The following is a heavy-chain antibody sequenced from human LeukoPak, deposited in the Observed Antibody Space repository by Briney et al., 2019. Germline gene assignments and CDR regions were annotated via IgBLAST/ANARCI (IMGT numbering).Heavy chain of an antibody. CDR2: ISGSGSDL. J-gene: IGHJ3*02. V-gene: IGHV3-11*04. CDR1: GFSFSDYN. D-gene: IGHD3-10*01. CDR3: ARSGGDDDAFDI. Sequence: GGSLRLSCVACGFSFSDYNMSWIRQAPGRGLEWISYISGSGSDLYYADSVKGRFTISRENAKNSLYLQMNSLRAGDTAVYYCARSGGDDDAFDIWGQGTMVTVSS.